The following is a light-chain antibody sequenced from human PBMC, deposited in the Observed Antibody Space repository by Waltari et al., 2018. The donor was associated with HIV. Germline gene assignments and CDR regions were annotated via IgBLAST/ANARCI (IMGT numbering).Light chain of an antibody. CDR1: QSISNNY. CDR3: QQYGTSYT. CDR2: GAS. J-gene: IGKJ2*01. Sequence: EIVLTQSPGTLSLSPGERAPLSCRASQSISNNYLAWYQQRPGQAPRLLIYGASSRATAIPERFSGSGSGTDFTLTISRLEPEDSAVFYCQQYGTSYTFGQGTKLEIK. V-gene: IGKV3-20*01.